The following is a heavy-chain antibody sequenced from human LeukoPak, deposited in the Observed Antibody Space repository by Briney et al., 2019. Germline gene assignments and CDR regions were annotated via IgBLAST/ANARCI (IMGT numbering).Heavy chain of an antibody. CDR3: ARSPPSGDILTGYLTHNWFDP. D-gene: IGHD3-9*01. Sequence: ASVKVSCKASGYTFTSYYMHWVRQAPGQGLEWMGIISPSGGSTSYAQKFQGRATMTRDTSTSTVYMELSSLRSEDTAVYYCARSPPSGDILTGYLTHNWFDPWGQGTLVTVSS. CDR2: ISPSGGST. V-gene: IGHV1-46*01. CDR1: GYTFTSYY. J-gene: IGHJ5*02.